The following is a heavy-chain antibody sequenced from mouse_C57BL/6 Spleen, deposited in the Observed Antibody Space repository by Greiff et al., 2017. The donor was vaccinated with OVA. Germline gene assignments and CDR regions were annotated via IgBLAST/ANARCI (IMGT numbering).Heavy chain of an antibody. J-gene: IGHJ2*01. D-gene: IGHD3-2*02. CDR2: INYDGSST. V-gene: IGHV5-16*01. Sequence: DVMLVESEGGLVQPGSSMKLSCTASGFTFSDYYMAWVRQVPEKGLEWVANINYDGSSTYYLDSLKSRFIISRDNAKNILYLQMSSLKSEDTATYYCARAGGQLRSYYFDYWGQGTTLTVSS. CDR3: ARAGGQLRSYYFDY. CDR1: GFTFSDYY.